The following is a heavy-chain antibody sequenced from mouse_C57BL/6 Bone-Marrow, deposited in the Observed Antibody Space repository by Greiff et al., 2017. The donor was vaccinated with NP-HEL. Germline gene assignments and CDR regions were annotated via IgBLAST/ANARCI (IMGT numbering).Heavy chain of an antibody. Sequence: EVKLMESGGGLVKPGGSLKLSCAASGFTFSDYGMHWVRQAPEKGLEWVAYISSGSSTIYYADTVKGRFTISRDNAKNTLFLQMTSLRSEDTAMYYCARFSTGIDFDYWGQGTTLTVSS. V-gene: IGHV5-17*01. CDR1: GFTFSDYG. J-gene: IGHJ2*01. CDR2: ISSGSSTI. D-gene: IGHD4-1*02. CDR3: ARFSTGIDFDY.